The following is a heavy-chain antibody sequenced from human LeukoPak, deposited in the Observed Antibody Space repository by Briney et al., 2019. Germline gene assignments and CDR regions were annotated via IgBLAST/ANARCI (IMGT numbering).Heavy chain of an antibody. V-gene: IGHV1-2*06. Sequence: ASVKVSCKASGYTFTGYYMHWVRQAPRQGLEWMGRINPNSGGTNYAQKFQGRVTMTRDTSISTAYMELSRLRSDDTAVYYCARSVATQWGLGGGNIDYWGQGTLVTVSS. CDR1: GYTFTGYY. CDR3: ARSVATQWGLGGGNIDY. J-gene: IGHJ4*02. CDR2: INPNSGGT. D-gene: IGHD5-12*01.